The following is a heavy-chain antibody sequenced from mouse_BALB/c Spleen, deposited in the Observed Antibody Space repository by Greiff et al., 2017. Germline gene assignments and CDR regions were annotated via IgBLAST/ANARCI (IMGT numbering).Heavy chain of an antibody. V-gene: IGHV1-80*01. J-gene: IGHJ3*01. D-gene: IGHD4-1*01. CDR2: IYPGDGDT. Sequence: VQLVESGAELVRPGSSVKISCKASGYAFSSYWMNWVKQRPGQGLEWIGQIYPGDGDTNYNGKFKGKATLTADKSSSTAYMQLSSLTSEDSAVYFCARRGWDTYWGQGTLVTVSA. CDR3: ARRGWDTY. CDR1: GYAFSSYW.